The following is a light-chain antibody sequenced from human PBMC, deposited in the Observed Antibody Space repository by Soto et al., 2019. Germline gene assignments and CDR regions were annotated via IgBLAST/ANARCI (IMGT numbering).Light chain of an antibody. CDR2: AAS. CDR3: QQVNNYPLT. CDR1: QGLSSY. J-gene: IGKJ4*01. Sequence: IPLTQSPSSLSASLSDGVSIXCRASQGLSSYLAWYQQKPGKAPKLLIYAASTLQTGVPSRFSGSESGTDFTLTISSLQPEDFATYYCQQVNNYPLTFGGGTKVDI. V-gene: IGKV1-9*01.